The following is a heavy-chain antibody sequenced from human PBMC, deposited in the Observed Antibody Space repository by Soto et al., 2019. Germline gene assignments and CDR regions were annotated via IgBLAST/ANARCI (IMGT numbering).Heavy chain of an antibody. CDR3: ARGAFRRMTIYGVVHYGIDV. CDR1: GYTFNRYA. V-gene: IGHV1-3*01. J-gene: IGHJ6*02. D-gene: IGHD3-3*01. CDR2: DNAGNGDT. Sequence: VDSLQVSCKASGYTFNRYAIHWVRQAPGQSLEWMGWDNAGNGDTKYSQKFQGTVTISRDTFANTAYMELSSLRSEDTAVYYCARGAFRRMTIYGVVHYGIDVWGQGTTVTVSS.